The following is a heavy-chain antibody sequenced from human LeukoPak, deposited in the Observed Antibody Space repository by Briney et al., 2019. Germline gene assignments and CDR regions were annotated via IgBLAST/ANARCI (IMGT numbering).Heavy chain of an antibody. Sequence: PGGSLRLSCAVSGFTFSSYAMHWVRQAPGKGLEWVALISYDGINKDYVGSVKGRFTISRDNSENTLYLQMNSLRAEDTAVYYCARYYGSGRGYYGLDVWGQGTLVTVSS. CDR1: GFTFSSYA. D-gene: IGHD3-10*01. CDR3: ARYYGSGRGYYGLDV. V-gene: IGHV3-30*03. CDR2: ISYDGINK. J-gene: IGHJ6*02.